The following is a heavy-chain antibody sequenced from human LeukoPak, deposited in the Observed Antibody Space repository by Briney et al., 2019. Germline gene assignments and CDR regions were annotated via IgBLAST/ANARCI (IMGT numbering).Heavy chain of an antibody. CDR1: GGSISSYY. J-gene: IGHJ1*01. D-gene: IGHD4-17*01. Sequence: SETLSLTCTVSGGSISSYYWSWIRQPPGKGLEWIGYIYYSGSTNYNPSLKSRVTISVDTSKNQFSLKLSSVTAADTAVYYCARSARGDYAEYFQHWGQGTLVTVSS. CDR2: IYYSGST. CDR3: ARSARGDYAEYFQH. V-gene: IGHV4-59*08.